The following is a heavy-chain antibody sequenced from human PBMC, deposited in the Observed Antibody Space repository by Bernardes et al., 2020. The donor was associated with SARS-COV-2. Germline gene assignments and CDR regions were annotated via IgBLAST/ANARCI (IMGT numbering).Heavy chain of an antibody. CDR3: ARHREFAFDL. V-gene: IGHV4-4*02. J-gene: IGHJ3*01. D-gene: IGHD3-10*01. CDR1: GGYFSSSDY. CDR2: VYRNGAT. Sequence: SETLSLTCTISGGYFSSSDYWSWVRQPPGGGLEWIGQVYRNGATKYNPSLLGRLSISLDNSNNHFSLKLSSVTATDTAVYYCARHREFAFDLWGQGTTVTVSS.